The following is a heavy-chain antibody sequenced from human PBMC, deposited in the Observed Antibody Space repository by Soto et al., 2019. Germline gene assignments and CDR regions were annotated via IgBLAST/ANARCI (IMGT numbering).Heavy chain of an antibody. CDR3: ARDLAGSGSYYMGAFDY. D-gene: IGHD3-10*01. V-gene: IGHV3-33*01. Sequence: QVQLVESGGGVVQPGRSLRLSCAASGFTFSSYGMHWVRQAPGKGLEWVAVIWYDGSNKYYADSVKGRFTISRDNSKNTLYLQMNSLSAEDTAVYYCARDLAGSGSYYMGAFDYWGQGTLVTVSS. CDR2: IWYDGSNK. J-gene: IGHJ4*02. CDR1: GFTFSSYG.